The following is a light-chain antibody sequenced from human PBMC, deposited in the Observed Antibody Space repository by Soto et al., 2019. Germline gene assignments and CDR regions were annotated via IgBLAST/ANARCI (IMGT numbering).Light chain of an antibody. CDR1: QDIRTS. CDR3: QHYHNLPPFT. Sequence: DIQMPQSPSSLSASVGARVSITCQASQDIRTSLSCFQQKPGRAPKLLIYGASYLETGVPSRFRGSGSGTDFTFTINSLQPEDIATYYCQHYHNLPPFTFGPGTRVDVK. V-gene: IGKV1-33*01. J-gene: IGKJ3*01. CDR2: GAS.